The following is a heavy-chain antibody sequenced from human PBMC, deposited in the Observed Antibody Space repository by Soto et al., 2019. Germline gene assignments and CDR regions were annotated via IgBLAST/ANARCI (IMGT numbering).Heavy chain of an antibody. V-gene: IGHV4-59*08. D-gene: IGHD3-10*01. CDR3: ARVLPLLWFGEYTYYFDY. Sequence: QVQLQESGPGLVKPSETLSLTCTVSGGSISSYYWSWIRQPPGKGLEWIGYICYSGSTNYNPSLKSRVTISVDTSKNQFSLKLSSVTAADTAVYYCARVLPLLWFGEYTYYFDYWGQGTLVTVSS. J-gene: IGHJ4*02. CDR1: GGSISSYY. CDR2: ICYSGST.